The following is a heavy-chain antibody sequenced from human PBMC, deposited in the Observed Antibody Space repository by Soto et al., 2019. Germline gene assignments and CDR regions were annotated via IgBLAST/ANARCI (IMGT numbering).Heavy chain of an antibody. CDR1: GFTFSSYA. CDR2: ISYDGSNK. CDR3: ARDSEDIVATIGHYYYGMDV. J-gene: IGHJ6*02. Sequence: GGSLRLSCAASGFTFSSYAMHWVRQAPGKGLEWVAVISYDGSNKYYADSVKGRFTISRDNSKNTLYLQMNSLRAEDTAVYYCARDSEDIVATIGHYYYGMDVWGQGTTVTVSS. V-gene: IGHV3-30-3*01. D-gene: IGHD5-12*01.